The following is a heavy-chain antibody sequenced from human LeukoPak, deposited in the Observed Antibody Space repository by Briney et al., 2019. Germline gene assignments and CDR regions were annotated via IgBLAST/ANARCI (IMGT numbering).Heavy chain of an antibody. V-gene: IGHV4-30-4*07. D-gene: IGHD2-15*01. J-gene: IGHJ3*02. Sequence: KPSETLSLTCAVSGGSISSGGYSWSWIRQPPGKGLEWIGYIYYSGSTYYNPSLKSRVTISVDTSKNQFSLKLSSVTAADTAVYYCARTEDEWWYPASFDIWGQGTMVTVSS. CDR3: ARTEDEWWYPASFDI. CDR1: GGSISSGGYS. CDR2: IYYSGST.